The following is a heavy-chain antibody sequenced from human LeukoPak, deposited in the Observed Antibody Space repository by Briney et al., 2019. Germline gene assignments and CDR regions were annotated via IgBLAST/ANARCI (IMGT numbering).Heavy chain of an antibody. CDR1: GFTFSSYA. CDR3: EKGDSNSPAVFDY. CDR2: IAGSGDST. Sequence: QPGGSLRLSCAASGFTFSSYAMTGVRQAPGKGLEGVSTIAGSGDSTYYAESVKGRFSISRDKSKTTLYLQMNSLRAEDTAIYYCEKGDSNSPAVFDYWGQGTLVTVSS. V-gene: IGHV3-23*01. J-gene: IGHJ4*02. D-gene: IGHD6-13*01.